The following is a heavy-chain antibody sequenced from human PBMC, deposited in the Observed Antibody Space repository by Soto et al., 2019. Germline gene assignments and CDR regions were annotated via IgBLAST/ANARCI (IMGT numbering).Heavy chain of an antibody. CDR2: ISGYNGNT. CDR3: ARDRGGDGMDV. V-gene: IGHV1-18*01. D-gene: IGHD3-16*01. CDR1: GYTFSSYG. J-gene: IGHJ6*02. Sequence: QVQLVQSGAEVKKPGASVKVSCKASGYTFSSYGISWVRQAPGQGLEWMGWISGYNGNTNYAQKLQGRVTMTIDTSTSTGYMELRSLRSDDTAVYYCARDRGGDGMDVWCQGTTVTVSS.